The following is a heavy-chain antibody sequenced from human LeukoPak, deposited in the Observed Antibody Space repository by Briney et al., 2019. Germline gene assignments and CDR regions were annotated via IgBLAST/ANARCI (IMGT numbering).Heavy chain of an antibody. D-gene: IGHD6-19*01. V-gene: IGHV3-30-3*01. Sequence: GGSLRLSCTASGFTFSSHAMHWVRQAPGKGLEWVAFISYDGSDKYYADSVKGRFTISRDNSKNTVYLQMHSLRVEDTAIYYCARDLTIAVTSTGYFDHWGQGTLVTVSS. CDR2: ISYDGSDK. J-gene: IGHJ4*02. CDR3: ARDLTIAVTSTGYFDH. CDR1: GFTFSSHA.